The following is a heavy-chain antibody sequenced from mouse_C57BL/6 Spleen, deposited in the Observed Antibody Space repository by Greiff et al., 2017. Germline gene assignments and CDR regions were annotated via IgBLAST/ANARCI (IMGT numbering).Heavy chain of an antibody. J-gene: IGHJ1*03. V-gene: IGHV1-22*01. Sequence: VQLQQSGPELVKPGASVKMSCKASGYTFTDYTMHWVKQSHGKSLEWIGYINPNNGGTSYNQKFKGKATLTVNKSSSTAYMELRSLTSEDSAVYYGARATTVVAPDWYFDVWGTGTTVTVSS. D-gene: IGHD1-1*01. CDR3: ARATTVVAPDWYFDV. CDR1: GYTFTDYT. CDR2: INPNNGGT.